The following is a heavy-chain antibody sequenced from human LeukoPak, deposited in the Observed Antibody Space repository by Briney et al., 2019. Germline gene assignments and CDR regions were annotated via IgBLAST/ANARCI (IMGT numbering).Heavy chain of an antibody. CDR3: AKEGASGVIPIVFDY. V-gene: IGHV3-23*01. D-gene: IGHD3-16*02. CDR2: ISGSGGST. J-gene: IGHJ4*02. CDR1: GFTFSSYA. Sequence: GGSLRLSCAASGFTFSSYAMSWVRQAPGKGLEWVSAISGSGGSTYYADSVKGRFTISRDNSKSTLYLQMNSLRAEDTAVYYCAKEGASGVIPIVFDYWGQGTLVTVSS.